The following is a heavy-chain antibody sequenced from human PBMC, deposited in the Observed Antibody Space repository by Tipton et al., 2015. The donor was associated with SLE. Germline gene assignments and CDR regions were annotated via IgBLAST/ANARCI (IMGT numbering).Heavy chain of an antibody. Sequence: TLSLTCAVYGGSFSGYYWSWIRQPPGKGLEWIREINHSGSTNYNPSLKSRVTISVDTSKNQFSLKLSSVTAADTAVYYCAGLYSSSWLPFGYYYYGMYVWGQGTTVTVSS. CDR3: AGLYSSSWLPFGYYYYGMYV. CDR2: INHSGST. V-gene: IGHV4-34*01. D-gene: IGHD6-13*01. J-gene: IGHJ6*02. CDR1: GGSFSGYY.